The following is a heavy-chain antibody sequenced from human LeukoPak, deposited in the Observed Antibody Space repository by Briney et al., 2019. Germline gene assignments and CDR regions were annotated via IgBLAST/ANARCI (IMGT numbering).Heavy chain of an antibody. CDR3: ASSGWYSTPNWFDP. CDR2: IRYDGSKK. CDR1: GFTFSSYG. V-gene: IGHV3-30*02. D-gene: IGHD6-19*01. Sequence: PGGSLRLSCAASGFTFSSYGMHWVRQAPGKGLEWVAFIRYDGSKKYYADSVKGRFTISRDNAKNSLYLQMNSLRAEDTAMYYCASSGWYSTPNWFDPWGQGTLVIVSS. J-gene: IGHJ5*02.